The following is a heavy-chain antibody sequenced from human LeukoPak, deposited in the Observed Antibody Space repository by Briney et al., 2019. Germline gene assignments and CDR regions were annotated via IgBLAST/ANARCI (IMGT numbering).Heavy chain of an antibody. CDR2: IYHSGST. Sequence: PSGTLSLTCAVSGGSISSSNWWSWVRQPPGKGLEWIGEIYHSGSTNYNPSLKSRVTISLDRSKNQFSLKLRSVTAADTAVYYCARGRVDTAMGDYWGQGTLVTVSS. D-gene: IGHD5-18*01. CDR1: GGSISSSNW. J-gene: IGHJ4*02. CDR3: ARGRVDTAMGDY. V-gene: IGHV4-4*02.